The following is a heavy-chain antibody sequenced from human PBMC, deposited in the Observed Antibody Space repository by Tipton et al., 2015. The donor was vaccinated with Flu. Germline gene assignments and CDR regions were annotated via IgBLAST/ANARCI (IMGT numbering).Heavy chain of an antibody. CDR2: INHSGST. CDR3: ARGSRLSRSSYSSSWSRSRRYFDH. CDR1: GGSFSGYY. J-gene: IGHJ4*02. Sequence: TLSLTCAVYGGSFSGYYWSWIRQPPGKGLEWIGEINHSGSTNYNPSLKSRVTISVDTSKNQFSLKLSSVTAADTAVYYCARGSRLSRSSYSSSWSRSRRYFDHWGQGTLVTVSS. D-gene: IGHD6-13*01. V-gene: IGHV4-34*01.